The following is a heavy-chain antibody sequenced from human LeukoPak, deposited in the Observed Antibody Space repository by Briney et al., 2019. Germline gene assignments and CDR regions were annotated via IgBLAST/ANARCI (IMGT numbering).Heavy chain of an antibody. V-gene: IGHV1-18*01. CDR3: ARVGYYDSSGYSTAEYFQH. J-gene: IGHJ1*01. Sequence: ASVKVSCKASGYTFTSYGISWVRQAPGQGLEWMGWISAYNGNTNYAQKLQGRVTMTTDTSTSTAYMELRSLRSDDTAVYYCARVGYYDSSGYSTAEYFQHWGQGTLVTVSS. CDR1: GYTFTSYG. CDR2: ISAYNGNT. D-gene: IGHD3-22*01.